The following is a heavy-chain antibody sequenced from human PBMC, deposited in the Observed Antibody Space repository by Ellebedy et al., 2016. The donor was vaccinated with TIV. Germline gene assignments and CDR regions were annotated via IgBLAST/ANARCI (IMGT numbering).Heavy chain of an antibody. D-gene: IGHD5-24*01. CDR2: INYDGSSR. CDR1: QFTFSRFW. Sequence: GGSLRLXXAASQFTFSRFWMHWDPQAPGTVCVWSPRINYDGSSRTYADSVQGRFPVSRDNAKKTLYLQMNSLRSEDTGVYYCTRELAMANAYFDYWGPGSLVAVSS. J-gene: IGHJ4*02. V-gene: IGHV3-74*03. CDR3: TRELAMANAYFDY.